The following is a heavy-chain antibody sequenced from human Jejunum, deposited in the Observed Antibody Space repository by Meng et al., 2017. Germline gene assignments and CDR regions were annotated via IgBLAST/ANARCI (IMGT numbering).Heavy chain of an antibody. Sequence: QVHLLESGPGLVKPSQSLSPSCTVSGASMSSGNYYWTWNRQHPGKGLEWIGYIYYSGSTYYNPSLQSLVTISIDMSENQFSLKLTSVTAADTAVYYCARVNWTSSYWYFDLWGRGTLVTVSS. CDR1: GASMSSGNYY. CDR3: ARVNWTSSYWYFDL. CDR2: IYYSGST. V-gene: IGHV4-31*01. D-gene: IGHD1-1*01. J-gene: IGHJ2*01.